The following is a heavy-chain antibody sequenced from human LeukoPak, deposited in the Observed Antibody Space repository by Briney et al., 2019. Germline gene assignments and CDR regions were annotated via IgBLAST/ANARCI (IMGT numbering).Heavy chain of an antibody. CDR2: IYTSGST. V-gene: IGHV4-4*07. J-gene: IGHJ4*02. Sequence: SETLSLTCTVSGGSISSYYWSWIRQPAGKGLEWIGRIYTSGSTNYNPSLKSRVTMSVDTSKNQLSLKLSFVTAADTAVYYCARVGRSTSFDYWGQGTLVTVSS. D-gene: IGHD2-2*01. CDR1: GGSISSYY. CDR3: ARVGRSTSFDY.